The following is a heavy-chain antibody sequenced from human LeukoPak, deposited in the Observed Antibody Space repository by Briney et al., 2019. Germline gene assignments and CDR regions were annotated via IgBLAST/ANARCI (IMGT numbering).Heavy chain of an antibody. D-gene: IGHD1-26*01. CDR1: GFTLSNFA. J-gene: IGHJ4*02. CDR3: ARQMTPHGNFDY. Sequence: GGSLRLSCAASGFTLSNFAMHWVRQATGKGLEWVSAIGTAGDTFYPGSVKGRFTISRENAKNSLYFQMNNLRAEDTAVYYCARQMTPHGNFDYWGQGTLVTVSS. V-gene: IGHV3-13*01. CDR2: IGTAGDT.